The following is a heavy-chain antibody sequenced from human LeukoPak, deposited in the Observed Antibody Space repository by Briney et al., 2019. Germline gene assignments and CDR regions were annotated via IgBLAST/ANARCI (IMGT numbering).Heavy chain of an antibody. D-gene: IGHD2-2*01. CDR3: ARGGRGNLGSWSSTSCYDGDFDY. CDR1: GYTFTGYY. J-gene: IGHJ4*02. CDR2: INPNSGGT. Sequence: ASVKVSCKASGYTFTGYYMHWVRQAPGQGLEWMGWINPNSGGTNYAQKFQGRVTMTRDTSISTAYMELSRLRSDDTAVYYCARGGRGNLGSWSSTSCYDGDFDYWGQGTLVTVYS. V-gene: IGHV1-2*02.